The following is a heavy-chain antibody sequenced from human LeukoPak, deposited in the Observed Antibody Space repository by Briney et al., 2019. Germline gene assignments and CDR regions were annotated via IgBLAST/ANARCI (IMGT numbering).Heavy chain of an antibody. CDR2: ISYDGSNK. CDR1: GFTFSSYA. J-gene: IGHJ3*02. D-gene: IGHD5-18*01. V-gene: IGHV3-30-3*01. Sequence: GGSLRLSCAASGFTFSSYAMHWVRQAPGKGQEWVAVISYDGSNKYYADSVKGRFTISRDNSKNTLYLQMNSLRAEDTAVYYCASDTQSPGYSYGDAFDIWGQGTMVTVSS. CDR3: ASDTQSPGYSYGDAFDI.